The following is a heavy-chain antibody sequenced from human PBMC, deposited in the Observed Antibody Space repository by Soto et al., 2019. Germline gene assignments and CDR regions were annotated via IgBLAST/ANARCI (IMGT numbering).Heavy chain of an antibody. CDR1: GFTFSNYA. J-gene: IGHJ4*02. D-gene: IGHD3-16*01. CDR2: ISGSGGRS. V-gene: IGHV3-23*01. CDR3: PKAYFVWSSEQPYYFDY. Sequence: EVQLLDSGGGLVQPRGSLRLSCAASGFTFSNYAMTWVRQGPGKGLEWVSGISGSGGRSYYADSVKGRFTISRDNSKSTLYLQMNSLRAEATAVYYCPKAYFVWSSEQPYYFDYWGQGTLVTVSS.